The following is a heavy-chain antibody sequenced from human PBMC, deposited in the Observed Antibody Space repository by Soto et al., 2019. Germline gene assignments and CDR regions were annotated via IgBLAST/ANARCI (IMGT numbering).Heavy chain of an antibody. CDR3: AADPTYDFWSGYLSYGMDV. J-gene: IGHJ6*02. CDR2: IVVGSGNT. CDR1: GFTFTSSA. D-gene: IGHD3-3*01. V-gene: IGHV1-58*01. Sequence: SVKVSCKASGFTFTSSAVQWVRQARGQRLEWIGWIVVGSGNTNYAQKFQERVTITRDMSTSTAYMELSSLRSEDTAVYYCAADPTYDFWSGYLSYGMDVWGQGTTVTLSS.